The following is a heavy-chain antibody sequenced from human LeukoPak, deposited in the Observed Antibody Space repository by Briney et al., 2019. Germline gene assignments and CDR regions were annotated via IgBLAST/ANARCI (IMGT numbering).Heavy chain of an antibody. CDR1: GYTFPSYG. J-gene: IGHJ4*02. CDR3: ARSVGSGYDQPSFDY. CDR2: ISAYNGNT. V-gene: IGHV1-18*01. Sequence: ASVKVSCKASGYTFPSYGISWVRQAPGQGLEWMGWISAYNGNTNYAQKLQGRVTMTTDTSTSTAYMELRSLKSDDTAVYFCARSVGSGYDQPSFDYWGQGTLVTVSS. D-gene: IGHD5-12*01.